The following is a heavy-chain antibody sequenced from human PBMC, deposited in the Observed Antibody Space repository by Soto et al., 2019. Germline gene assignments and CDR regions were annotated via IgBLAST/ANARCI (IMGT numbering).Heavy chain of an antibody. CDR1: GFTFSTYA. J-gene: IGHJ4*02. CDR3: ARGPYYDPIHYFDS. Sequence: EVQLVESGEGLVQSGGSLRLSCAASGFTFSTYAMHWVRQAPGKGLEYVSAISSNGGSTYYVDSVKGRFTISRDNSKNTLYRQMGSLRAEDMAVYYCARGPYYDPIHYFDSCGQGALVTVSS. D-gene: IGHD3-3*01. V-gene: IGHV3-64*02. CDR2: ISSNGGST.